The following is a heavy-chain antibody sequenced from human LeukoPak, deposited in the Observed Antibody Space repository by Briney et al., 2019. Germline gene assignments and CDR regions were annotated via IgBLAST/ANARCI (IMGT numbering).Heavy chain of an antibody. J-gene: IGHJ4*02. CDR1: GGSISSYY. Sequence: SETLSLTCTVSGGSISSYYWSWIRQPPGKGLEWIGYIYYSGSTNYNPSLKSRVTISVDTSKNQFSLKLSSVTAADTAVYYCARDNLGKIDYWGRGTLVTVSS. D-gene: IGHD1-14*01. CDR3: ARDNLGKIDY. V-gene: IGHV4-59*01. CDR2: IYYSGST.